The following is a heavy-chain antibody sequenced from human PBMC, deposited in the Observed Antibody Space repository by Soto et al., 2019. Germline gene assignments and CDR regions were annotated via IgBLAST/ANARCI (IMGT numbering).Heavy chain of an antibody. D-gene: IGHD6-13*01. J-gene: IGHJ6*02. CDR3: AKDLHSSSWYYYYGMDV. V-gene: IGHV3-23*01. CDR2: ISGSGGST. CDR1: GFTFSSYA. Sequence: HPGGSLRLSCAASGFTFSSYAMSWVRQAQGKGLEWVSAISGSGGSTYYADSVKGRFTISRDNSKNTLYLQMNSLRAEDTAVYYCAKDLHSSSWYYYYGMDVWGQGTTVTVSS.